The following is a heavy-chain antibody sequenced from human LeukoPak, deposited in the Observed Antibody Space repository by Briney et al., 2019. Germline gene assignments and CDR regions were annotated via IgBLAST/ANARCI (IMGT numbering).Heavy chain of an antibody. CDR2: ISFDGGNQ. Sequence: PAGSLRLSCAASGFSFNDYAMHWVRRAPGKGLEWVAVISFDGGNQYYADSVKGRFTISRDNSKKTLYLQMNSLRPEDTAVYYCTRDYDSTHIFDYWGQGTLVTVSS. CDR3: TRDYDSTHIFDY. D-gene: IGHD3-22*01. CDR1: GFSFNDYA. V-gene: IGHV3-30-3*01. J-gene: IGHJ4*02.